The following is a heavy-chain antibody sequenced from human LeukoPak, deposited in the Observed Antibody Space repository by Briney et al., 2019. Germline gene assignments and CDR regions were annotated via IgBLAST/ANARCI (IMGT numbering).Heavy chain of an antibody. CDR3: ARERYRGYDFRSSGWYGLDY. D-gene: IGHD6-19*01. J-gene: IGHJ4*02. CDR1: GDSVSSNSAA. V-gene: IGHV6-1*01. CDR2: TYYRSKWYN. Sequence: SQTLSLTCAISGDSVSSNSAAWHWIRQSPSRGLEWLGRTYYRSKWYNDYAVSVKSRITINPDTSKNQFSLQLNSVTPEDTAVYFCARERYRGYDFRSSGWYGLDYWGQGTLVTVST.